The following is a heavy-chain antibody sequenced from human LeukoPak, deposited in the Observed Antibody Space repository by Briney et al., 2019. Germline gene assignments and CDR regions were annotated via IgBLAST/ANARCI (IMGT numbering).Heavy chain of an antibody. D-gene: IGHD5-12*01. V-gene: IGHV3-48*01. Sequence: AGGSLRLSCAASGFTVSSNYMSWVRQAPGKGLERVSYISSSSSTIYYADSVKGRFTISRDNAKNSLYLQMNSLRAEDTAVYYCARKALARGYYYYMDVWGKGTTVTVSS. CDR2: ISSSSSTI. J-gene: IGHJ6*03. CDR1: GFTVSSNY. CDR3: ARKALARGYYYYMDV.